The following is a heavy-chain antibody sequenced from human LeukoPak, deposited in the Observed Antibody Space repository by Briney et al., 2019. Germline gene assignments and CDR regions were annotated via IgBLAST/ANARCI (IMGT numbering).Heavy chain of an antibody. CDR2: IKQDGDEK. CDR3: ARGYWNFDN. D-gene: IGHD1-1*01. Sequence: GGSLRLSCVGSGFNFNYAWMTWVRQAPGKGLEWVANIKQDGDEKYYVDSVKGRFTISRDNAKNSLYLQMNSLRVEDTAVYYCARGYWNFDNWGQGTLVSVSS. V-gene: IGHV3-7*01. J-gene: IGHJ4*02. CDR1: GFNFNYAW.